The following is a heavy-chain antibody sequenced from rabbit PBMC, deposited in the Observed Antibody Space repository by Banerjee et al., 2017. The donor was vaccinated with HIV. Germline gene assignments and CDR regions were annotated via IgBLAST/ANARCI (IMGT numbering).Heavy chain of an antibody. Sequence: QEQLEESGGDLVKPEGSLTLTCTASGFSFSSSYWICWVRQAPGKGLEWIACIYGGSSGSTYYASWAKGRFTISKTSSTTVTLQMTSLTAADTATYFCARDLLYASSSYFNLWGPGTLVTVS. J-gene: IGHJ4*01. V-gene: IGHV1S45*01. CDR1: GFSFSSSYW. CDR3: ARDLLYASSSYFNL. D-gene: IGHD1-1*01. CDR2: IYGGSSGST.